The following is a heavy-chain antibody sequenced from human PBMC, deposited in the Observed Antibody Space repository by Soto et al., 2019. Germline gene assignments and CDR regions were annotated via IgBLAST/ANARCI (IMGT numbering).Heavy chain of an antibody. D-gene: IGHD1-26*01. CDR2: IYPGDSDT. V-gene: IGHV5-51*01. CDR1: GYSFTTYW. CDR3: ARQGGWSKGDDY. Sequence: ESLKISCKGSGYSFTTYWIAWVLQMPGKGLEWMGIIYPGDSDTRYSPSFQGQVTISADKSISTAYLQWSSLKASDSAIYYCARQGGWSKGDDYWGPGTLVTVSS. J-gene: IGHJ4*02.